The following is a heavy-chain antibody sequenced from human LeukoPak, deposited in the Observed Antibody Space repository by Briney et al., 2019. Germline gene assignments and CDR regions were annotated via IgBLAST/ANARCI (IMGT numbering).Heavy chain of an antibody. V-gene: IGHV4-34*01. J-gene: IGHJ4*02. Sequence: SETLSLTCAVYGGSFSGYYWSWIRQPPGKGLEWIGVINHSGSTNYNPSLKSRVTISVDTSKNQFSLKLSSVTAADTAVYYCARGKRYYYGSGSPYFDYWGQGTLVTVSS. D-gene: IGHD3-10*01. CDR3: ARGKRYYYGSGSPYFDY. CDR2: INHSGST. CDR1: GGSFSGYY.